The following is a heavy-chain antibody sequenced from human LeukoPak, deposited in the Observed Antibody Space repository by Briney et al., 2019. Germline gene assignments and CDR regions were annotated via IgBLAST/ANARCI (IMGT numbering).Heavy chain of an antibody. Sequence: SETLSLTCTVSGGSISTYYWSWIRQPPGKGLEWIGYIYYRGSTNYNPSLKSRVTISVDTSKNQFSLKLSSVTAADTAVYFCARHRASVGSSGVDWGQGTLVTVSS. CDR1: GGSISTYY. V-gene: IGHV4-59*01. CDR3: ARHRASVGSSGVD. CDR2: IYYRGST. D-gene: IGHD6-25*01. J-gene: IGHJ4*02.